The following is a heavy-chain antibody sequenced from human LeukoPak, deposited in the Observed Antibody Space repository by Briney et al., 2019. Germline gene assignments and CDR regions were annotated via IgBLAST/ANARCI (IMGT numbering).Heavy chain of an antibody. CDR1: GFSLSTSGMR. J-gene: IGHJ6*02. D-gene: IGHD3-22*01. CDR2: IDWDDDK. V-gene: IGHV2-70*04. Sequence: SGPTLVNPTQTLTLTCTFSGFSLSTSGMRVSWIRQPPGKALEWLARIDWDDDKFYSTSLKTRLTISKDTSKNQVVLTMTNMDPVDTATYYCAASIVGYYYYGMDVWGQGTTVTVSS. CDR3: AASIVGYYYYGMDV.